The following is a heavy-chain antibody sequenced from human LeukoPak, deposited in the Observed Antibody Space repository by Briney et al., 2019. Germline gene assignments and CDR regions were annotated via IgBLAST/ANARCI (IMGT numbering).Heavy chain of an antibody. CDR3: ARESSGAFDI. J-gene: IGHJ3*02. CDR2: IYYSGST. Sequence: SETLSLTCTVSGGSISSYYWSWIRQPPGKGLEWIGYIYYSGSTNYNPSLRSRVTISVDTSKNQFSLKLSSVTAADTAVYYCARESSGAFDIWGQGTMVTVSS. V-gene: IGHV4-59*01. CDR1: GGSISSYY.